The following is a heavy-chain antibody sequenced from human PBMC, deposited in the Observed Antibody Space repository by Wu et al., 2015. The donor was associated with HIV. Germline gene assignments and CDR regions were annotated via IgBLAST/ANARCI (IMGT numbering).Heavy chain of an antibody. CDR3: ARDLAAAEDYYYGMDV. CDR2: IIPIFGTA. J-gene: IGHJ6*02. D-gene: IGHD6-13*01. CDR1: GGTFSSYA. Sequence: QVQLVQSGVEVKKPGSSVKVSCKASGGTFSSYAISWVRQAPGQGLEWMGRIIPIFGTANYAQKFQGRVTITADESTSTAYMELSSLRSEDTAVYYCARDLAAAEDYYYGMDVWGQGTTVTVSS. V-gene: IGHV1-69*13.